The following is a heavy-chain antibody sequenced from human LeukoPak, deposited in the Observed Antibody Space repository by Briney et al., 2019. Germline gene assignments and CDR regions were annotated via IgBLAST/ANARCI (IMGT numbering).Heavy chain of an antibody. Sequence: GGSLRLSCAASGFTFSSYGMSWVRQAPGKGLEWVSTISGRGDSTHYVDSVKGRFTISRDNSKNTLYLQMNSLRAEDTAVYYCARFIVVVPAAMHYYYYMDVWGKGTTVTVSS. V-gene: IGHV3-23*01. CDR2: ISGRGDST. D-gene: IGHD2-2*01. CDR1: GFTFSSYG. CDR3: ARFIVVVPAAMHYYYYMDV. J-gene: IGHJ6*03.